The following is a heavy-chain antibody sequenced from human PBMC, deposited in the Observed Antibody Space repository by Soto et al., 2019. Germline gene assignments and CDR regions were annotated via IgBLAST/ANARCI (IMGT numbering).Heavy chain of an antibody. CDR2: ISGSGGST. Sequence: EVQLLESGGGLVQPGGSLRLSCAASGFTFSSYAMSWVRQAPGKGLEWVSAISGSGGSTYYADSVKGRFTISRDNSKSTLYLQMNSLRAEDTAVYYCAKRGDYYDSSGYFDYWGQGTLVTVSS. D-gene: IGHD3-22*01. V-gene: IGHV3-23*01. CDR3: AKRGDYYDSSGYFDY. J-gene: IGHJ4*02. CDR1: GFTFSSYA.